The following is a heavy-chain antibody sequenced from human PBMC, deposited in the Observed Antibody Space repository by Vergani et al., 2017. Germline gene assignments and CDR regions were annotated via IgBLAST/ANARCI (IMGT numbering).Heavy chain of an antibody. D-gene: IGHD2-15*01. CDR3: ARTLNTPLSSIRFDP. CDR2: IYYSGST. CDR1: GGSISSYY. J-gene: IGHJ5*02. V-gene: IGHV4-59*01. Sequence: QVQLQESGPGLVKPSETLSLTCTVSGGSISSYYWSWIRQPPGKGLEWIGYIYYSGSTNYNPSLKSRVTISVDTSKNQFSLKLSSVTAADTAVYYCARTLNTPLSSIRFDPWGQGTLVTVSS.